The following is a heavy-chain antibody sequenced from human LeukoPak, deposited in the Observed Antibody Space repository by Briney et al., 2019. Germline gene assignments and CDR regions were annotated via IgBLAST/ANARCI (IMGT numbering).Heavy chain of an antibody. CDR3: ARLGPYCGGDCYSSAGY. CDR2: IIPIFGTA. D-gene: IGHD2-21*02. V-gene: IGHV1-69*05. Sequence: SVKASCKASGGTFSSYAISWVRQAPGQGLEWMGGIIPIFGTANYAQKFQGRVTITTDESTSTAYMELSSLRSEDTAVYYCARLGPYCGGDCYSSAGYWGQGTLVTVSS. CDR1: GGTFSSYA. J-gene: IGHJ4*02.